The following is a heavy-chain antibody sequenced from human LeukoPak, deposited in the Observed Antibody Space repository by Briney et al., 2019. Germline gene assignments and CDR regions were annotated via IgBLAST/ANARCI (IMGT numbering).Heavy chain of an antibody. J-gene: IGHJ2*01. D-gene: IGHD6-6*01. CDR2: IYYSGST. Sequence: SETLSLTCTVSGGSISSGDYYWSWIRQPPGKGLEWIGYIYYSGSTYYNPSLKSRVTISVDTSKNQFSLKLSSVTAADTAVYYCARGLSIAARYDVWGRGTLVTVSS. CDR1: GGSISSGDYY. V-gene: IGHV4-30-4*01. CDR3: ARGLSIAARYDV.